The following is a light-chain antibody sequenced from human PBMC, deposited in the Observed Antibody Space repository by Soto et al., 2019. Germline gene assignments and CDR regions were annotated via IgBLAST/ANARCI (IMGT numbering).Light chain of an antibody. J-gene: IGLJ3*02. CDR3: TSYAGSNNLV. CDR2: EVS. CDR1: SSDVGGYNY. Sequence: QSALTRPPSASGSPGQSVTISCTGTSSDVGGYNYVSWYQQHPGKAPKLMIYEVSKRPSGVPDRFSGSKSGNTASLTVSGLQVEDEADYYCTSYAGSNNLVFAGGTKVTVL. V-gene: IGLV2-8*01.